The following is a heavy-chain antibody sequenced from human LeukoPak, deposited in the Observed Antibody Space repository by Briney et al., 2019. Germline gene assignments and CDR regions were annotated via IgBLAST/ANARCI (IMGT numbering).Heavy chain of an antibody. D-gene: IGHD6-13*01. CDR1: QFTFSNYW. Sequence: GGSLRLSCAASQFTFSNYWMTWVRQAPGKGLERVANIKEDGSDKYYMDSVKGRFTISRDNAKNSLYLQMDSLRAEDTAVYYCARADGRSRWYFPKGDMITNYYMDVWAKGTTVTVSS. CDR2: IKEDGSDK. V-gene: IGHV3-7*01. J-gene: IGHJ6*03. CDR3: ARADGRSRWYFPKGDMITNYYMDV.